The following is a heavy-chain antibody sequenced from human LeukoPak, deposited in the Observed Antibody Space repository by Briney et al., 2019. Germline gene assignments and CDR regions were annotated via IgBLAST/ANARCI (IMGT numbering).Heavy chain of an antibody. J-gene: IGHJ4*02. CDR1: GFTVSSNY. D-gene: IGHD2-15*01. Sequence: LRLSCAASGFTVSSNYMSWIRQHPGKGLEWIGYIYYSGSTYYNPSLKSRVTISVDTSKNQFSLKLSSVTAADTAVYYCARDYCSGGSCYSAYWGQGTLVTVSS. V-gene: IGHV4-31*02. CDR3: ARDYCSGGSCYSAY. CDR2: IYYSGST.